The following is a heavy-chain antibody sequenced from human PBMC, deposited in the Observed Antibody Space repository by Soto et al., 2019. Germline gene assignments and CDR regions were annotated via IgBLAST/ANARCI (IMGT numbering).Heavy chain of an antibody. CDR1: GYTFTDYY. Sequence: ASAKVSCKASGYTFTDYYRHWLRQAPGQGLEWMGWINPNSGGTKYAQKFQAWVTMTADTSISTVYLELSRLRSDHTAVYYCAREIRSGYYKYWYFDLWGRGTLVTVSS. CDR3: AREIRSGYYKYWYFDL. CDR2: INPNSGGT. D-gene: IGHD3-3*01. J-gene: IGHJ2*01. V-gene: IGHV1-2*04.